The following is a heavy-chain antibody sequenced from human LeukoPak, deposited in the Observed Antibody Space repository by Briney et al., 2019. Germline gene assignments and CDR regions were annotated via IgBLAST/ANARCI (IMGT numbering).Heavy chain of an antibody. CDR2: INHSGST. D-gene: IGHD3-3*01. J-gene: IGHJ4*02. V-gene: IGHV4-34*01. Sequence: SETLSLTCAVYGGSFSGYYWSWVRQPPGKGLEWVGEINHSGSTNYNPSLKNRGTISVDTSKNKFSLKLSSVTAADTAVYYCARDRTYDFWSGSYGPIYYFDYWGQGTLVTVSS. CDR1: GGSFSGYY. CDR3: ARDRTYDFWSGSYGPIYYFDY.